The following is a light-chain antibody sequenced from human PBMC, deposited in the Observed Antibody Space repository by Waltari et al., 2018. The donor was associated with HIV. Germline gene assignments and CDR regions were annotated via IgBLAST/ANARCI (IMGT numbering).Light chain of an antibody. CDR1: SPNIGAGYD. CDR3: QSYDSRQSGFWV. V-gene: IGLV1-40*01. Sequence: QSVLTQPPSVSGAPGQRVTISCTGSSPNIGAGYDVHWYQQLPGTAPKLLIYGNTHRPSGVSDRFSSSKSGTSASLAITGLQAEDEADYYCQSYDSRQSGFWVFGGGTTLTVL. CDR2: GNT. J-gene: IGLJ3*02.